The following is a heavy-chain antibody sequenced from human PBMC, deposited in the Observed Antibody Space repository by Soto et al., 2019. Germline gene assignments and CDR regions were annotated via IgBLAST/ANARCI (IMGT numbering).Heavy chain of an antibody. V-gene: IGHV5-51*01. J-gene: IGHJ4*02. CDR3: ARQEYWCSTSCYNVYS. Sequence: PGESLKVSCTGSGNSFTSYWIGWVRQLPGKGLEWMGVIYLGDSNTRNRPTFQGQVTISADRSISTAYLQLSSLKASDPAMYYCARQEYWCSTSCYNVYSWGQGTLVTVSS. CDR2: IYLGDSNT. D-gene: IGHD2-2*02. CDR1: GNSFTSYW.